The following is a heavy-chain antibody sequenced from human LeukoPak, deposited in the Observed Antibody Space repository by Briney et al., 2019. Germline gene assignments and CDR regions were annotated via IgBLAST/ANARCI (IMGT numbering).Heavy chain of an antibody. Sequence: GGSLRLSCAASGFTFSSYEMNWVRQAPGKGLEWVSYISSSGNTKYHADSVKGRFTISRDNAKNSLYLQVNSLRAEDTAVYYCARDILTGYHQIDYWGQGTPVTVSS. CDR1: GFTFSSYE. V-gene: IGHV3-48*03. J-gene: IGHJ4*02. CDR2: ISSSGNTK. D-gene: IGHD3-9*01. CDR3: ARDILTGYHQIDY.